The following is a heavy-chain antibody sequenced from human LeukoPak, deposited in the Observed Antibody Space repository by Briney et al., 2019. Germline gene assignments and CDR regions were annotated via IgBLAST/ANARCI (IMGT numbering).Heavy chain of an antibody. J-gene: IGHJ4*02. CDR3: VGHSDY. V-gene: IGHV3-21*01. D-gene: IGHD3-16*01. CDR2: ISSSSSSYI. CDR1: GFTFSSYS. Sequence: GGSLRLSCAASGFTFSSYSMNWVRQAPGKGLEWVSFISSSSSSYIYYADSVKGRFTISRDNAKSSLYLQMNSLRAEDTAVYYCVGHSDYWGQGTLVTVSS.